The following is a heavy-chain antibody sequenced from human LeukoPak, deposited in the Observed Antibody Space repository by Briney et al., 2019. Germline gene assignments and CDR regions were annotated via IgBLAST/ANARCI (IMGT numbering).Heavy chain of an antibody. V-gene: IGHV3-21*04. CDR3: ARDISQHKYYMGV. D-gene: IGHD2-2*01. CDR1: GFTLRSHS. CDR2: ISSSSSYS. Sequence: GGSLTVPCAASGFTLRSHSMNWVRQAPGKGLEWVSSISSSSSYSYNADSVRGRFIISRDNANNFLYLQMNSLRAEDTAVYYCARDISQHKYYMGVWGTVATVTVSS. J-gene: IGHJ6*03.